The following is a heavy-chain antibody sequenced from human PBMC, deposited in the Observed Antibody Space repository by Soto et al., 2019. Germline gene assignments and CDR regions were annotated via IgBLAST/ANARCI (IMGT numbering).Heavy chain of an antibody. D-gene: IGHD2-21*02. CDR3: TTGVDYYSYYYYMDV. CDR2: IKSKTDDGTT. J-gene: IGHJ6*03. CDR1: GFTFSNAW. V-gene: IGHV3-15*01. Sequence: PGGSLRLSCAASGFTFSNAWMSWVRQAPGKGLEWVGRIKSKTDDGTTDYAAPVKGRFTISRDDSKNTLYLQMNSLKTEDTAVYYCTTGVDYYSYYYYMDVWGKGTTVTVSS.